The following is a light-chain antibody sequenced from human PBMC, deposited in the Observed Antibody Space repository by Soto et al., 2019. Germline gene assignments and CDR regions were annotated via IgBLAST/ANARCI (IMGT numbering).Light chain of an antibody. CDR2: ADS. Sequence: SYELTQPPSVSVAPGQTARITYGENNIESKSVHWYQQKSGQAPVLVLYADSDRPSGIPERFSGSNSGDTATLTISSVESGDEADYFCQVWDSSRVQVVFGGGTKVTVL. J-gene: IGLJ2*01. CDR1: NIESKS. CDR3: QVWDSSRVQVV. V-gene: IGLV3-21*02.